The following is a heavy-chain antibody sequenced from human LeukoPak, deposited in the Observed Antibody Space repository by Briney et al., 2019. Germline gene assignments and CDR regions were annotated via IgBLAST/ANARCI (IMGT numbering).Heavy chain of an antibody. Sequence: GGSLRLSCAASGFTFSSYSMSWVRQAPGKGLEWVSSISSSSSYIYYADSLKGRFTISRDNSKNTLYLQMNSLRAEDTAVYYCATLPNYSYGHPYYFDSWGQGTLVTVSS. J-gene: IGHJ4*02. D-gene: IGHD5-18*01. CDR3: ATLPNYSYGHPYYFDS. CDR2: ISSSSSYI. CDR1: GFTFSSYS. V-gene: IGHV3-21*04.